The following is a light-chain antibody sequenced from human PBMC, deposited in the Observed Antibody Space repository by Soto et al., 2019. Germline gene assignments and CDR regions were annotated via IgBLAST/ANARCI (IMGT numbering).Light chain of an antibody. V-gene: IGKV3-11*01. CDR2: DAS. CDR3: QQRSNWPVA. J-gene: IGKJ3*01. CDR1: QSVSSY. Sequence: EIVLTQSPATLSLSPGERATLSCRASQSVSSYLAWYQQKPGQAPRLLLYDASNRATGIPARFSGSGSGTDFTLTISSLEPEDFAVDYCQQRSNWPVAFGPGTKVYIK.